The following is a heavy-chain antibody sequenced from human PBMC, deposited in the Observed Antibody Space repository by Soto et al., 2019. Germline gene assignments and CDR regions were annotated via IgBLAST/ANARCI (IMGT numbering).Heavy chain of an antibody. D-gene: IGHD3-10*01. CDR3: ARAGITMVRGVRTFDY. CDR1: GYTFTSYS. J-gene: IGHJ4*02. Sequence: SVKVSCKASGYTFTSYSIHWVRQAPGQGLEWMGGIIPIFGTANYAQKFQGRVTITADESTSTAYMELSSLRSEDTAVYYCARAGITMVRGVRTFDYWGQGTLVTVSS. CDR2: IIPIFGTA. V-gene: IGHV1-69*13.